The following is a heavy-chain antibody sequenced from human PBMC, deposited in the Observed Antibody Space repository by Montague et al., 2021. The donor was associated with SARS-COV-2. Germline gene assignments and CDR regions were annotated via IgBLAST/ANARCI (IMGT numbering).Heavy chain of an antibody. CDR2: IYSGGSST. V-gene: IGHV3-23*03. CDR1: GFTFSSYA. Sequence: SLRLSCAASGFTFSSYAMSWVRQAPGKGLEWVSVIYSGGSSTFYADSVKGRFTISRDKSKNTHYLQMNSLRAEDTAVYYCAKSSGSYGDYFDYWGQGTLVTVSS. D-gene: IGHD1-26*01. J-gene: IGHJ4*02. CDR3: AKSSGSYGDYFDY.